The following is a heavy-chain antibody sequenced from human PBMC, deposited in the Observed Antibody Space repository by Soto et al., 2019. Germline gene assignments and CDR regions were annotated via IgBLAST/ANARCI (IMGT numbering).Heavy chain of an antibody. CDR3: AKDRVQLRVGEITWTCFDN. D-gene: IGHD3-16*01. CDR1: GFTFSSYG. Sequence: QVQLVESGGGVVQPGRSLRLSCAASGFTFSSYGMHWVRQAPGKGLEWVAVISYDGSIKYYVDSVKGRFTISRDNSKNTLYLQMASLRAEDTAVYYCAKDRVQLRVGEITWTCFDNWGQGTLVTVSS. CDR2: ISYDGSIK. J-gene: IGHJ4*02. V-gene: IGHV3-30*18.